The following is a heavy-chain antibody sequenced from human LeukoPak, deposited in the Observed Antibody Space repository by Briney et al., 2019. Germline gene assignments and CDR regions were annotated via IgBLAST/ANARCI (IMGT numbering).Heavy chain of an antibody. V-gene: IGHV3-30*02. CDR1: GFTFSSYG. Sequence: GGSLRLSCAATGFTFSSYGMHLVRQARGKGLDWVAFIRYDGSNKYYADSVKGRFTISRDNSKNTLYLQMNSLRAEDTAVYYCAKGGRGYSGYDLDYWGQGTLVTVSS. CDR3: AKGGRGYSGYDLDY. D-gene: IGHD5-12*01. CDR2: IRYDGSNK. J-gene: IGHJ4*02.